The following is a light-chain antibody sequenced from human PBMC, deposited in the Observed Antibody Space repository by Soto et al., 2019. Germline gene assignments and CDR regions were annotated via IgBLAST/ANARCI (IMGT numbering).Light chain of an antibody. V-gene: IGLV2-14*03. CDR2: NVR. CDR1: SRDVGGYNY. CDR3: SSYSNITTIYV. J-gene: IGLJ1*01. Sequence: QSVLTQPASVSGSPGQSITISCTGTSRDVGGYNYVSWYQQHPGKAPKLMIYNVRNRPSGVSDRFSGSKSGNTASLTISGLQAEDEADYYCSSYSNITTIYVFGTGTKVTVL.